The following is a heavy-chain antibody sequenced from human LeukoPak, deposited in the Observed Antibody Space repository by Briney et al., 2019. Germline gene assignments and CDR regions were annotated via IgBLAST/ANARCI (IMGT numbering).Heavy chain of an antibody. Sequence: ASVQVSCKAFGYSFTNYYMHWVRQAPGQGLEWMGFINPSGGSTSYAQKFQGRITMTRDTSTSTVYMELTSLRSEDTAVYYCARNAASGLDFWGQGTLVAVSS. CDR3: ARNAASGLDF. CDR2: INPSGGST. V-gene: IGHV1-46*01. CDR1: GYSFTNYY. J-gene: IGHJ4*02. D-gene: IGHD3-10*01.